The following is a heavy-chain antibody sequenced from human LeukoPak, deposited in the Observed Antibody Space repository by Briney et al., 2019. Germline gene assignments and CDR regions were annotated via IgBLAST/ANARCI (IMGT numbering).Heavy chain of an antibody. V-gene: IGHV3-23*01. J-gene: IGHJ4*02. Sequence: GGSLRLSCAASGFTFSSYAMSWVRQAPGKGLEWVSAISGSGGSTYYADSVKGRFTISRDNSKNTLYLQMNSLRAEDTAVYYYAKDSYSYGYYYFDYWGQGTLVTVSS. CDR3: AKDSYSYGYYYFDY. CDR1: GFTFSSYA. CDR2: ISGSGGST. D-gene: IGHD5-18*01.